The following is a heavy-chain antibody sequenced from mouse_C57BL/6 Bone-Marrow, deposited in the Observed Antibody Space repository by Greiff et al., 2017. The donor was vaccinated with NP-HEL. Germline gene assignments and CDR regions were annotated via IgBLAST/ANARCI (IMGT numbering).Heavy chain of an antibody. J-gene: IGHJ4*01. D-gene: IGHD2-5*01. CDR2: ISNLAYSI. CDR1: GFTFSDYG. CDR3: ERHYSNYDAMDY. Sequence: EVMLVESGGGLVQPGGSLKLSCAASGFTFSDYGMAWVRQAPRKGPEWVAFISNLAYSIYYADTVTGRFTISSENAKNTLYLEMSSMRSEDTAMYYCERHYSNYDAMDYWGQGTSVTVSS. V-gene: IGHV5-15*01.